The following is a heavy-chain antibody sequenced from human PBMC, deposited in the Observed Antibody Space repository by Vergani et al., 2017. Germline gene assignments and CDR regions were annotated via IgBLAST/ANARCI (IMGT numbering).Heavy chain of an antibody. Sequence: QVQLVQSGAEVKKPGSSVKVSCKASGGTFSSYAISWVRQAPGQGLEWMGGIIPIFGTANYAQKFQGRVTITADESTSTAHMELSSMRSEDTAVYYCARGPRYSSSSVGGNWYFDLWGRGTLVTVSS. D-gene: IGHD6-6*01. V-gene: IGHV1-69*01. CDR1: GGTFSSYA. CDR2: IIPIFGTA. CDR3: ARGPRYSSSSVGGNWYFDL. J-gene: IGHJ2*01.